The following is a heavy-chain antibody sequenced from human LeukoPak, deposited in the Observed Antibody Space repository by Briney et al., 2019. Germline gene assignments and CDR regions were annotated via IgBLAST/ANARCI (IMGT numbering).Heavy chain of an antibody. CDR2: INPNSGGT. Sequence: ASVKVSCKTSGYIFTSFYIHWVRQAPGQGLEWMGWINPNSGGTNYAQKFQGRVTMTRDTSISTAYMELSRLRSDDTAVYYCARDQGAYSGYDLSALYYYYYGMDVWGQGTTVTVSS. CDR1: GYIFTSFY. V-gene: IGHV1-2*02. J-gene: IGHJ6*02. CDR3: ARDQGAYSGYDLSALYYYYYGMDV. D-gene: IGHD5-12*01.